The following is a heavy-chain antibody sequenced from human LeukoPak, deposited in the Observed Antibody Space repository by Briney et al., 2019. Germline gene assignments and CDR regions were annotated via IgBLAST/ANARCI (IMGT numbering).Heavy chain of an antibody. D-gene: IGHD1-26*01. J-gene: IGHJ4*02. V-gene: IGHV3-53*01. CDR3: AKVASEWELIPPFDY. CDR1: GFTVSSNY. Sequence: PGGSLRLSCAASGFTVSSNYMSWVRQAPGKGLEWVSVIYGGGSTYYADSVKGRFTISRDNSKNTLYLQMNSLRAEDTAVYYCAKVASEWELIPPFDYWGQGTLVTVSS. CDR2: IYGGGST.